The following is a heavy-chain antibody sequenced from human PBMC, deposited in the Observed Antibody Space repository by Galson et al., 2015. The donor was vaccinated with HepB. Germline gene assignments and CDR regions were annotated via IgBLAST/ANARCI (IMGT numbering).Heavy chain of an antibody. CDR1: GFTFSSYG. V-gene: IGHV3-33*08. J-gene: IGHJ6*02. Sequence: SLRLSCAASGFTFSSYGVHWVRQAPGKGLEWVAVIWYDGSNKYYADSVKGRFTISRDNSKNTLYLQMNSLRAEDTAVYYCAREVAVAGTNLVPYPLGYYYYGMDVWGQGTTVTVSS. CDR2: IWYDGSNK. D-gene: IGHD6-19*01. CDR3: AREVAVAGTNLVPYPLGYYYYGMDV.